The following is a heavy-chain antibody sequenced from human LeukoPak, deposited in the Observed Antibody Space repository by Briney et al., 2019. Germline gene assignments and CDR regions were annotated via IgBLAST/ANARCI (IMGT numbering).Heavy chain of an antibody. CDR1: GGSVSDYY. CDR3: ATRKLGNDY. V-gene: IGHV4-59*02. Sequence: PSETLSLTCTVSGGSVSDYYWGWIRQSPGKGLEWIGYIYYTGSTSYNPSLKSRVTISADTSKNQFSLKLSSVTAADTAMYCCATRKLGNDYWGQGTLVTVSS. CDR2: IYYTGST. J-gene: IGHJ4*02. D-gene: IGHD7-27*01.